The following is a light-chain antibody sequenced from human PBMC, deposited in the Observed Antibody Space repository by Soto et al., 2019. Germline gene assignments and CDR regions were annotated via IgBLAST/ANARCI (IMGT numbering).Light chain of an antibody. CDR2: DAS. CDR1: RTISTW. V-gene: IGKV1-27*01. CDR3: QKYNSGLIT. J-gene: IGKJ5*01. Sequence: DIQVTQSPPTLSASVGDRVTITCRASRTISTWMAWYQQKPGKAPKLLVYDASTLQSGVPSRFSGSGSGTDFTLTISSLQPEDVAIYYCQKYNSGLITFGQGTRLEIK.